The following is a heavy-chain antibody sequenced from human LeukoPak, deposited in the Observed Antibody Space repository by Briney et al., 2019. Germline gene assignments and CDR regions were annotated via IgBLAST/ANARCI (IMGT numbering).Heavy chain of an antibody. V-gene: IGHV4-4*02. Sequence: SETLSLTCAVSGGSISSSNWWSWVRQPPGKGLEWIGEIYHSGSTNYDPSLKSRVTISVDTSKNQFSLKLSSVTAADTAVYYCARTQSGYDSPFDYWGQGTLVTVSS. J-gene: IGHJ4*02. CDR3: ARTQSGYDSPFDY. CDR1: GGSISSSNW. D-gene: IGHD5-12*01. CDR2: IYHSGST.